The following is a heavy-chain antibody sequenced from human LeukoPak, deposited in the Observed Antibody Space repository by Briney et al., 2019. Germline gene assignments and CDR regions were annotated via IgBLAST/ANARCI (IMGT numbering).Heavy chain of an antibody. V-gene: IGHV1-8*01. D-gene: IGHD5-12*01. CDR3: TRAIRHQLLSDY. J-gene: IGHJ4*02. CDR2: MNPESGNT. Sequence: ASVKVSCKASGYTFSNFDTNWVRQATGQGPEWMGWMNPESGNTGYAQKFQGRVTMTRDSSKSTAYMELISLRFEDTAIYYCTRAIRHQLLSDYWGQGTLVTVSS. CDR1: GYTFSNFD.